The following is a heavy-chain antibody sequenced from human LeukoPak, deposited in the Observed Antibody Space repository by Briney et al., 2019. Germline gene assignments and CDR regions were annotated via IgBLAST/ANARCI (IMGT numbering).Heavy chain of an antibody. V-gene: IGHV5-51*01. CDR2: IYPGDSDT. CDR3: ARYEYSSSVPRFDP. D-gene: IGHD6-6*01. J-gene: IGHJ5*02. Sequence: GESLKISCKGSGYSFTSYWIGWVRQMPGKGLEWMGIIYPGDSDTRYSPSFQGQVTISADKTISTAYLQWSSLQASDTAMYYCARYEYSSSVPRFDPWGQGTLVTVSS. CDR1: GYSFTSYW.